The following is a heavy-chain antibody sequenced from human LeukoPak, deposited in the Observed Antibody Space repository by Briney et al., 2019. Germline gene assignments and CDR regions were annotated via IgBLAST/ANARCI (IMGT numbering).Heavy chain of an antibody. CDR3: ARGPPTAQYFQH. CDR1: GYTFTSYD. CDR2: MNPNSGNT. J-gene: IGHJ1*01. D-gene: IGHD1-1*01. Sequence: ASVKVSCKASGYTFTSYDINWVRQATGQGLEWMGWMNPNSGNTGYAQKFQGRVTITRDTPISTVYMELSSLRSEDTAVYYCARGPPTAQYFQHWGQGTLVTVSS. V-gene: IGHV1-8*01.